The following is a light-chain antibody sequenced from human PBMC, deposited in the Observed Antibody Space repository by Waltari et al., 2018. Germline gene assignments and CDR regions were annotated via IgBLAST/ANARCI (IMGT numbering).Light chain of an antibody. Sequence: DIQMTQSPSSLSASVGDRVTITCRASQSISSYLNWYQQKPGKAPKLLIYDTSSLQSGVPSRFSGSGSGTDFTLTISSLQPEDFATYYCQQSYSTFWTFGQGTKVEIK. CDR2: DTS. J-gene: IGKJ1*01. CDR3: QQSYSTFWT. V-gene: IGKV1-39*01. CDR1: QSISSY.